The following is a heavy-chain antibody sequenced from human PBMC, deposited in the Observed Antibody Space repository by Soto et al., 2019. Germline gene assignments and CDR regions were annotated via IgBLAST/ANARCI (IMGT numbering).Heavy chain of an antibody. V-gene: IGHV3-23*01. D-gene: IGHD3-22*01. CDR1: GFPFSSYA. Sequence: SLRLSCAASGFPFSSYAMSWVRQAPGKGLEWVSAISGSGGSTYYADSVKGRFTISRDNSKNTLYLQMNSLRAEDTAVYYCAKGARYYYDSSGYNWFDPWGQGTLVTVSS. J-gene: IGHJ5*02. CDR3: AKGARYYYDSSGYNWFDP. CDR2: ISGSGGST.